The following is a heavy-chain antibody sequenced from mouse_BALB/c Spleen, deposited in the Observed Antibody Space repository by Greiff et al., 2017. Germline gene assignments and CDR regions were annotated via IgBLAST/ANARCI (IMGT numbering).Heavy chain of an antibody. CDR3: ASGYAMDY. D-gene: IGHD4-1*01. Sequence: EVQLQQSGAELVKPGASVKLSCTASGFNIKDSYMHWVKQRPEQGLEWIGRIDPANGNTKYDPKFQGKATITADTSSNTAYLQHSSLTSEDTAVYYCASGYAMDYWGQGTSVTVSS. V-gene: IGHV14-3*02. J-gene: IGHJ4*01. CDR2: IDPANGNT. CDR1: GFNIKDSY.